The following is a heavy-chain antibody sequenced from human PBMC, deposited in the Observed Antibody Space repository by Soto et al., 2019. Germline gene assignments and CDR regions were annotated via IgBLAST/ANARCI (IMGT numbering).Heavy chain of an antibody. CDR2: IYYSGST. D-gene: IGHD3-9*01. V-gene: IGHV4-31*03. CDR3: ARAAPLDDILTGRPFYYYYYMDV. CDR1: GGSISSGGYY. J-gene: IGHJ6*03. Sequence: SETLSLTCTVSGGSISSGGYYWSWIRQHPGKGLEWIGYIYYSGSTYYNPSLKSRVTISVDTSKNQFSLKLSSVTAADTAVYYCARAAPLDDILTGRPFYYYYYMDVWGKGTTVTVSS.